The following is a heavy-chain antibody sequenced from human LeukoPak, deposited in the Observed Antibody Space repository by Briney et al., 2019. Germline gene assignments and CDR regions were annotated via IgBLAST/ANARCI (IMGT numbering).Heavy chain of an antibody. D-gene: IGHD4-17*01. CDR1: GGTFSSYA. CDR3: ARESTAGPWTNWYFDL. CDR2: IIPILGIA. Sequence: SVKVSCKASGGTFSSYAISWVRQAPGQGLEWMGRIIPILGIANYAQKFQGRVTITADKSTSTAYMELSSLRSEDTAVYYCARESTAGPWTNWYFDLWGRGTLVTVSS. J-gene: IGHJ2*01. V-gene: IGHV1-69*04.